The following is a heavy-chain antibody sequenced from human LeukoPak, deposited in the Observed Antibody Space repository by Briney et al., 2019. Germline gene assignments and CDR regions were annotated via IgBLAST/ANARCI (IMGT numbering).Heavy chain of an antibody. J-gene: IGHJ3*01. V-gene: IGHV3-7*01. Sequence: GGSLRLSCAASGSTLNSYLMSWVRQAPGGGLEWVANIKKDGSEENYLDSVKGRFTVSRDNAKNSLNLQMNSLRGEDTAVYYCARSNPNKNALDLWGQGTMVTISS. CDR3: ARSNPNKNALDL. D-gene: IGHD1-14*01. CDR2: IKKDGSEE. CDR1: GSTLNSYL.